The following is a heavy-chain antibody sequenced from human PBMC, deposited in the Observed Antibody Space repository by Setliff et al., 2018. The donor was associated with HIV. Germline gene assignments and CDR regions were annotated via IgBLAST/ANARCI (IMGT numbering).Heavy chain of an antibody. V-gene: IGHV1-46*01. CDR2: INTSGGSA. CDR3: ARNQGDASGWYAGDY. Sequence: KVSCKASGYTFTSYPMHWVRQAPGQGLEWMGVINTSGGSAGYAEKFRGRVTMTRDTSTNTVYMDLRNLRSEDTAVYYCARNQGDASGWYAGDYWGHGTQVTVSS. CDR1: GYTFTSYP. D-gene: IGHD6-19*01. J-gene: IGHJ4*01.